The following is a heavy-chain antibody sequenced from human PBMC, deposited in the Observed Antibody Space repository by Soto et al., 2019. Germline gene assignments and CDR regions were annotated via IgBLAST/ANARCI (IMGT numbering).Heavy chain of an antibody. CDR3: ARTLYSSTWYYFDY. V-gene: IGHV3-30*03. CDR1: GFTFSSYA. Sequence: GESLKISCAASGFTFSSYAMHWVRQAPGKGLEGVAVISYDGSDKYYADSVKGRFTISRDNSKNTLYLQMNSLRAEDTAVYYCARTLYSSTWYYFDYWGQGTLVTVSS. CDR2: ISYDGSDK. D-gene: IGHD6-13*01. J-gene: IGHJ4*02.